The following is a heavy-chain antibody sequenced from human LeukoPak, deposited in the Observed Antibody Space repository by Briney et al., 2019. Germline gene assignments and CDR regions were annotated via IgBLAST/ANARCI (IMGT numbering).Heavy chain of an antibody. Sequence: GGSLRLSCAASGFTFSNYAMSWVRQAPGKGLEWVSAISGSGGSTYYADSVKGRFTISRDNSKNTLYLQMNSLRAEDTAVYYCARGFGGYYYGMDVWGQGTTVTVSS. V-gene: IGHV3-23*01. J-gene: IGHJ6*02. CDR2: ISGSGGST. CDR3: ARGFGGYYYGMDV. CDR1: GFTFSNYA. D-gene: IGHD3-10*01.